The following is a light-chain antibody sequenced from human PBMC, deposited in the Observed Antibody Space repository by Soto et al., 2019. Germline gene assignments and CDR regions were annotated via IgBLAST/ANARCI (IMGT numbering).Light chain of an antibody. J-gene: IGKJ3*01. V-gene: IGKV1-39*01. CDR2: AAS. CDR3: QQSYSTLS. Sequence: DIQMTQSPSSLSASVGDRVTITCRASQSISSYLNWYQQKPGKAPKLLIYAASSLQSGVPSRFSGSGSVTDFTLTISSRQPEDFATYYCQQSYSTLSFGPWTKVDIK. CDR1: QSISSY.